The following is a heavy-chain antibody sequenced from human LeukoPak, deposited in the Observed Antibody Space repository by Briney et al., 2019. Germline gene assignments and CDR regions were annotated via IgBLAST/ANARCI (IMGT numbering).Heavy chain of an antibody. J-gene: IGHJ3*02. D-gene: IGHD1-26*01. CDR2: INPSGGST. Sequence: ASVKVSCKASGYTFTSYYMHWVRQAPGQGPEWMGIINPSGGSTSYAQKFQGRVTMTRDTSTSTVYMELSSLRSEDTAVYYCARESLRTGSGSYYESDDAFDIWGQGTMVTVSS. CDR3: ARESLRTGSGSYYESDDAFDI. CDR1: GYTFTSYY. V-gene: IGHV1-46*01.